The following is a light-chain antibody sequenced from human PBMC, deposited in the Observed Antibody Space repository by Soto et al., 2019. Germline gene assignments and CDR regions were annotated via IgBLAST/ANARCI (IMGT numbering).Light chain of an antibody. Sequence: DIQMNQSPSSLSASVGDRVTITCRASQSISSYLNWYQQKPGKAPKLLIYAASSLQSGVPSRFSGSGAGTDFTLTISSLQPEDVSTYHCQQSYRTQLAFGGGTKVEI. J-gene: IGKJ4*01. V-gene: IGKV1-39*01. CDR3: QQSYRTQLA. CDR2: AAS. CDR1: QSISSY.